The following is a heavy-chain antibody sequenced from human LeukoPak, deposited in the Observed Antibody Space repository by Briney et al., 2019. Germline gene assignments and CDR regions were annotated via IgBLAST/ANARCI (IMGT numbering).Heavy chain of an antibody. Sequence: SETLSLTCTVSGGSISSSSYYWGWIRQPPGKGLEWIGSIYYSGSTYYNPSLKSRVTISVDTSKNQFSLKLSSVTAADTAVYYCARQVPFWSGLSLYYYMDVWGKGTTVTVSS. J-gene: IGHJ6*03. V-gene: IGHV4-39*01. CDR2: IYYSGST. CDR1: GGSISSSSYY. CDR3: ARQVPFWSGLSLYYYMDV. D-gene: IGHD3-3*01.